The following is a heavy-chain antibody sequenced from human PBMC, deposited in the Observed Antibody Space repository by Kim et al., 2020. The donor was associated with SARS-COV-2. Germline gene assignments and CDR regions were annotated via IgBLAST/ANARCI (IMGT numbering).Heavy chain of an antibody. J-gene: IGHJ6*02. CDR1: GFTFSDYR. CDR2: ISGGSSYI. Sequence: GGSLRLSCAASGFTFSDYRMNWVRQAPGNGLEWVSVISGGSSYINYADSVKGRFSVSRDNAKNLLYLQMASLTVEDTAVYYCARGVYIDYYGLDVWGQGTTVTVS. V-gene: IGHV3-21*01. CDR3: ARGVYIDYYGLDV.